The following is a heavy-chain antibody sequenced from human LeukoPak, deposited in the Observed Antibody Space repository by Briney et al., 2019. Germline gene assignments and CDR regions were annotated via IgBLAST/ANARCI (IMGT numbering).Heavy chain of an antibody. CDR2: ISAYNGNT. J-gene: IGHJ4*02. D-gene: IGHD2-2*01. CDR3: AREFKYCSSTSCSFDY. Sequence: ASVKVSCKASGGTFSSYAISWVRQAPGQGLEWMGWISAYNGNTNYAQKFQGRVTMTRDTSISTAYMELSRLRSDDTAVYYCAREFKYCSSTSCSFDYWGQGTLVTVSS. CDR1: GGTFSSYA. V-gene: IGHV1-18*01.